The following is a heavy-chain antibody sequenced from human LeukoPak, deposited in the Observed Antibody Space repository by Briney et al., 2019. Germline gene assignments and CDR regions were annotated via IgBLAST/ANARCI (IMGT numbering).Heavy chain of an antibody. V-gene: IGHV3-74*01. CDR2: INNDGSST. Sequence: GGSLRLSCAASGFTFRTYWMNWVRQAPGKGLVWVSRINNDGSSTSYVDSVKGRFTISRDNAKNTVYLQMNSLRAEDTAVYYCARDLKDSFQNYRSTWCPADYWGQGTLVTVSS. CDR3: ARDLKDSFQNYRSTWCPADY. CDR1: GFTFRTYW. D-gene: IGHD6-13*01. J-gene: IGHJ4*02.